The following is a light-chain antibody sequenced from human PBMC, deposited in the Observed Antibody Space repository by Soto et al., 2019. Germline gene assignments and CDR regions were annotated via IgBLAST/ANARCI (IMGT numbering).Light chain of an antibody. CDR2: DVT. V-gene: IGLV2-11*01. CDR3: SSYGGSNTYVV. Sequence: QSVLTQPRSVSGSPGQSVTISCTGTRSDVGGYNYVSWYQQHPGKAPKLIIYDVTTRPSGVPDRFSGSKSGNTASLTISGLQAEDEADYYCSSYGGSNTYVVFGGGTKLTVL. J-gene: IGLJ2*01. CDR1: RSDVGGYNY.